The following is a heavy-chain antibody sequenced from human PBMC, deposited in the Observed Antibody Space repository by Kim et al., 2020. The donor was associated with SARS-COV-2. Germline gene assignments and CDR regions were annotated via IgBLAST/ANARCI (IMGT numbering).Heavy chain of an antibody. J-gene: IGHJ4*02. V-gene: IGHV3-64D*06. Sequence: GSTYNAHSVKGRFTISRDNSKNTLYLQMSRLRAEDTAVYYCVLAVAGVDYWGQGTLVTVSS. CDR3: VLAVAGVDY. D-gene: IGHD6-19*01. CDR2: GST.